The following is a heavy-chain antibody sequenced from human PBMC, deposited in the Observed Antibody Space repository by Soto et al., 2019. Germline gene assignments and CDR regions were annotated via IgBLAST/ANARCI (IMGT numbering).Heavy chain of an antibody. CDR1: GGSISSGGYY. Sequence: SETLSLTCTVSGGSISSGGYYWSWIRQHPGKGLEWIGYIYYSGSTYYNPSLKSRVTISVDTSKNQFSLKLSSVTAADTAVYYCARARGTPKRDGGTSLNYWGQGTLVTVSS. CDR3: ARARGTPKRDGGTSLNY. CDR2: IYYSGST. D-gene: IGHD3-16*01. J-gene: IGHJ4*02. V-gene: IGHV4-31*03.